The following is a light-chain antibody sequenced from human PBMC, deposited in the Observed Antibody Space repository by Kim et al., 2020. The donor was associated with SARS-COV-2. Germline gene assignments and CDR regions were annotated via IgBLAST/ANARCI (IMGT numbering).Light chain of an antibody. CDR2: QNT. CDR3: QAWDRTVV. Sequence: SYELTQPPSVSVSPGQTASITCSGHELRNKYVCWYQQRPGQSPILVIYQNTRRPSGIPQRFSGSNSGDIATLTISGTQAMDEADYYCQAWDRTVVFGGGTKLTVL. J-gene: IGLJ3*02. CDR1: ELRNKY. V-gene: IGLV3-1*01.